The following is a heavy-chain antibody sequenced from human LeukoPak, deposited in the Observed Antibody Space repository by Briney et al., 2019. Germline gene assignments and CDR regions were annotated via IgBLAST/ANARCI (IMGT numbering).Heavy chain of an antibody. Sequence: GESLKISYEGSGYRFSSYWIGWVRQMPGKGLEWMGIIYPGDSDTRYSPSFQGQVTISADKSINTAYLQWTSLKASDTAMYHCARLVVTAYFDYWGQGTLVTVSS. CDR1: GYRFSSYW. V-gene: IGHV5-51*01. CDR2: IYPGDSDT. D-gene: IGHD2-21*02. CDR3: ARLVVTAYFDY. J-gene: IGHJ4*02.